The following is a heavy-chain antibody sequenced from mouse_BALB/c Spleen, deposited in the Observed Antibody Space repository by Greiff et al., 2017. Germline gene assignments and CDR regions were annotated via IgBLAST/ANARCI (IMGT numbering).Heavy chain of an antibody. D-gene: IGHD2-3*01. CDR1: GFSLTDYG. Sequence: VNLVESGPGLVAPSQSLSITCTVSGFSLTDYGVSWIRQPPGKGLEWLGVIWGGGSTYYNSALKSRLSISKDNSKSQVFLKMNSLQTDDTAMYYCAKHAIYDGYLFAYWGQGTLVTVSA. CDR2: IWGGGST. V-gene: IGHV2-6-5*01. CDR3: AKHAIYDGYLFAY. J-gene: IGHJ3*01.